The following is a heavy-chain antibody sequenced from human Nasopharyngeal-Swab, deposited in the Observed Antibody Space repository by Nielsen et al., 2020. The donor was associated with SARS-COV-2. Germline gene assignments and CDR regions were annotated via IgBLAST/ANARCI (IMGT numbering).Heavy chain of an antibody. CDR1: GYTFTRYY. Sequence: ASVKVSCKASGYTFTRYYIHWVRQAPAQGLEWMGLINPGGGSARYSQNFQGRVTMTRDTSTSTVYMELSSLRSEDTAVYYCARGGDPREVVAATDCFDPWGQGTLVTVSS. CDR2: INPGGGSA. V-gene: IGHV1-46*01. CDR3: ARGGDPREVVAATDCFDP. J-gene: IGHJ5*02. D-gene: IGHD2-15*01.